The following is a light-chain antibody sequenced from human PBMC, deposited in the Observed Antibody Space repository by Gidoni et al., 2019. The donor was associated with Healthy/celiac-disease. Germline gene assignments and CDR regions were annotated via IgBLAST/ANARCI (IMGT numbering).Light chain of an antibody. J-gene: IGLJ2*01. CDR3: AAWDDSLNGHVV. CDR2: SNN. Sequence: QSVLTPPPSASGTPGQRVTISCSGSSSNIGSNTVNWYQQLPGTAPQLLIYSNNQRPSGVPDRFSGSKSGTSASLAISGLQSEDEADYYCAAWDDSLNGHVVFGGGTKLTVL. V-gene: IGLV1-44*01. CDR1: SSNIGSNT.